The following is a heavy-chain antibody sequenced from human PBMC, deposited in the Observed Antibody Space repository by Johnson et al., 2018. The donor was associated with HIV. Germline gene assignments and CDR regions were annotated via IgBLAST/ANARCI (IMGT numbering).Heavy chain of an antibody. V-gene: IGHV3-20*04. CDR2: INWNGGST. J-gene: IGHJ3*02. CDR3: ARATFYYDLSGYLTRPRAFDM. D-gene: IGHD3-22*01. CDR1: GFTFDDYD. Sequence: VLLVESGGDVVRPGGSLRLSCAASGFTFDDYDMTWVRQPPGKGLEWVSGINWNGGSTGYEESVKGRFTISRDNAKKSLFLEMNSLRAEDTAFYYCARATFYYDLSGYLTRPRAFDMWGQGTMVTVSS.